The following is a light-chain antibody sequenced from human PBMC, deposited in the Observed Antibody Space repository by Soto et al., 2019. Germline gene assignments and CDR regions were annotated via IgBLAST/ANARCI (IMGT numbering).Light chain of an antibody. CDR2: DAS. Sequence: DIQMPQSPSSLSASVGASVTITCQASQNINNYLNWYQQKPGRHPKLLIYDASNLEAGVPSRFRGSGSGTDFTLTISRLQPEDIATYYRQQYENLPTVGHGTRLEIK. CDR1: QNINNY. J-gene: IGKJ5*01. V-gene: IGKV1-33*01. CDR3: QQYENLPT.